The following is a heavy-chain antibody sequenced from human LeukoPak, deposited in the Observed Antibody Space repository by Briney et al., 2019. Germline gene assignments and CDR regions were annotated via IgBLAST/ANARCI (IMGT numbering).Heavy chain of an antibody. J-gene: IGHJ4*02. V-gene: IGHV1-18*01. CDR2: ISAYNGNT. CDR3: ARTYCSGGSCYARSDY. CDR1: GYTFTSYG. D-gene: IGHD2-15*01. Sequence: ASVKVSCKASGYTFTSYGICWVRQAPGQGLEWMGWISAYNGNTNYAQKLQGRVTMTTDTSTSTAYMELRSLRSDDTAVYYCARTYCSGGSCYARSDYWGQGTLVTVSS.